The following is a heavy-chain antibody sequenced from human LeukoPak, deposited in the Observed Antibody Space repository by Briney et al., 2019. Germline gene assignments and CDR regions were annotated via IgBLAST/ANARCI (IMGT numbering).Heavy chain of an antibody. CDR3: ARDILTGYYRRGNWFDP. V-gene: IGHV3-21*01. D-gene: IGHD3-9*01. CDR2: ISSSTRYI. CDR1: GFTFSDYS. J-gene: IGHJ5*02. Sequence: GGSLRLPCAASGFTFSDYSMNWVRQAPGKGLEWVSSISSSTRYIHYADSVKGRFTISRDNAKNSLYLQMNSLRAEDTAVYYCARDILTGYYRRGNWFDPWGQGTLVTVSS.